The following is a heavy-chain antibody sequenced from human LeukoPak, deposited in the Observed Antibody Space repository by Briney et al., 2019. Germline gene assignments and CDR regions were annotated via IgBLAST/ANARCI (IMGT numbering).Heavy chain of an antibody. Sequence: GGSLRLSCAASGFSVSNNYMSWVRQAPGKGLEWVSVIYTAGDIYYADSVKGRFTISRDSSKNTLYLQMNSLRAEDTAVYYCARDRFGSYYYFDYWGQGTLVTVSS. CDR3: ARDRFGSYYYFDY. CDR1: GFSVSNNY. D-gene: IGHD1-26*01. J-gene: IGHJ4*02. CDR2: IYTAGDI. V-gene: IGHV3-53*01.